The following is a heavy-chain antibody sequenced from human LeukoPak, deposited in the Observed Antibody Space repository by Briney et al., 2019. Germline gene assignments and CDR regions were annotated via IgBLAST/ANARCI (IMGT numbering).Heavy chain of an antibody. Sequence: GGSLRLSCAASGFAFRSHGMNWVRQAPGKGLEWVSGIRGDGVTTYYADSVRGRFTISGDNSKNTLYLQMNSLRADDTAVYYCAHGTMYQLDSWGQGTLVTVSS. J-gene: IGHJ4*02. V-gene: IGHV3-23*01. CDR2: IRGDGVTT. D-gene: IGHD2-2*01. CDR1: GFAFRSHG. CDR3: AHGTMYQLDS.